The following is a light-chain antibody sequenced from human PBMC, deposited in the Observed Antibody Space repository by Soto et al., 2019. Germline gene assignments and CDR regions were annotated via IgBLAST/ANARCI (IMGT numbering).Light chain of an antibody. CDR1: SSDVGNYKY. CDR2: EVS. V-gene: IGLV2-8*01. J-gene: IGLJ3*02. Sequence: QSALTQPPSASGSPGQSVTISCTGTSSDVGNYKYVSWYQQHPGKAPKLMIYEVSKRPSGVPDRFSGSTSGNTASLTVSGRQVEDEADYYCTSYAGSNLWVFGGGTKLTVL. CDR3: TSYAGSNLWV.